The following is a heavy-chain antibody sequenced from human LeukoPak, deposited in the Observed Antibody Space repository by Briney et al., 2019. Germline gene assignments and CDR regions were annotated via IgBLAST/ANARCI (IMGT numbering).Heavy chain of an antibody. V-gene: IGHV3-7*01. CDR2: IKQDGSEK. Sequence: GGSLRFSCAASGFTFSSYWMSWVRQAPGKGLEWVANIKQDGSEKYYVDSVRGRFTISRDDAKNSLYLQMNSLRAEDTAVYYCARSKITFGGVIAFDAFDIWGQGTMVTVSS. D-gene: IGHD3-16*02. CDR3: ARSKITFGGVIAFDAFDI. CDR1: GFTFSSYW. J-gene: IGHJ3*02.